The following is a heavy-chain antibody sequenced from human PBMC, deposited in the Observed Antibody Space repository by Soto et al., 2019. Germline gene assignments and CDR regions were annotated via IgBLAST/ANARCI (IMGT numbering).Heavy chain of an antibody. J-gene: IGHJ2*01. CDR2: TWHDGSNK. CDR3: ARDVIYGSGCLDL. D-gene: IGHD3-10*01. Sequence: SLRLSSGASGVSFSTCGLHWVRQAPGKGLEWVAVTWHDGSNKYYADSVKGRFTISRDNSKNTVHLQMDSLRAEDTAVYCCARDVIYGSGCLDLWGRGTPVTVSS. V-gene: IGHV3-33*01. CDR1: GVSFSTCG.